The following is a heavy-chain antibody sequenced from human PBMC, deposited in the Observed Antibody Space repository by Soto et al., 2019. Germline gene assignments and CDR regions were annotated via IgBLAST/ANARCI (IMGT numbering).Heavy chain of an antibody. CDR2: ISYDGGSK. CDR3: AKEQLAMTVVVADYFDS. D-gene: IGHD3-22*01. J-gene: IGHJ4*02. V-gene: IGHV3-30*18. CDR1: GFTFSTYG. Sequence: QVQLVESGGGVVQPGKSLRLSCAASGFTFSTYGFHWVRQAPGKGLEWVALISYDGGSKYYGDSVKGRFIISRDNSHNTVSLQMNSLRAADTAVYFCAKEQLAMTVVVADYFDSWGQGTLVTVSS.